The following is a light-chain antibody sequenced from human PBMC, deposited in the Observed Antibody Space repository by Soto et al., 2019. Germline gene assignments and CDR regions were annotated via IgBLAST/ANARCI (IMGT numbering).Light chain of an antibody. CDR3: ISYTDRQSYL. CDR1: SSDIGSYNH. V-gene: IGLV2-14*03. Sequence: QSVLTQPASVSGSPGQSITISCSGTSSDIGSYNHVAWYQQFPGKGPKLMIYAVSDRPSGVSDRFSGSKSGITASLTISGLQTEDEADYYCISYTDRQSYLFGTGTKVT. J-gene: IGLJ1*01. CDR2: AVS.